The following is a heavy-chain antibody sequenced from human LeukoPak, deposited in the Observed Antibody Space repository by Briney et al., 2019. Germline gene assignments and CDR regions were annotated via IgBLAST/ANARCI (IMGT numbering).Heavy chain of an antibody. CDR1: GFTFSSYW. J-gene: IGHJ4*02. D-gene: IGHD3-3*01. Sequence: GGSLRLSCAASGFTFSSYWMSWVRQAPGKGLEWVANIKQDGSEKYYVDSVKGRFTISRDNAKNSLYLQMNSLRAEDTAVYYCARAGTSRITIFGVARARSRTLDYRGQGTLVTVSS. CDR2: IKQDGSEK. V-gene: IGHV3-7*01. CDR3: ARAGTSRITIFGVARARSRTLDY.